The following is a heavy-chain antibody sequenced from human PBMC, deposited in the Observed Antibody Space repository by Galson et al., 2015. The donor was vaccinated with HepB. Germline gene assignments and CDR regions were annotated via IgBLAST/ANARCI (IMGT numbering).Heavy chain of an antibody. CDR3: TMIRGVIRVDNWFDP. V-gene: IGHV4-59*08. CDR1: GGSVTGYY. Sequence: TLSLTCSVSGGSVTGYYWSWIRQSPGKGLEWIAYFYYSGSINYNPSLKSRVTVSVDTSKNQFSLNLSSVTAADTAVYYCTMIRGVIRVDNWFDPWGQGTLVTVSS. CDR2: FYYSGSI. J-gene: IGHJ5*02. D-gene: IGHD3-10*01.